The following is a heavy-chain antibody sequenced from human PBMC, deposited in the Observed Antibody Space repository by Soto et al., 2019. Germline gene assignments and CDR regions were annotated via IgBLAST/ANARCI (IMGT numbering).Heavy chain of an antibody. D-gene: IGHD3-22*01. CDR1: GGSISSSSYY. Sequence: SETLSLTCTVSGGSISSSSYYWGWIRQPPGKGLEWIGSIYYSGSTNYNPSLKSRVTISVDTSKNQFSLKLSSVTAADTAVYYCAGGDYYHSSGYYFYYYTMDVWGQGTTVTVSS. CDR3: AGGDYYHSSGYYFYYYTMDV. V-gene: IGHV4-39*01. J-gene: IGHJ6*02. CDR2: IYYSGST.